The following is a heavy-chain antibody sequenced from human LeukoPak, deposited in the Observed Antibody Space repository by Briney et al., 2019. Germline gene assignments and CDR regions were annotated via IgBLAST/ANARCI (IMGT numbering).Heavy chain of an antibody. V-gene: IGHV3-23*01. CDR3: AKAPVTTCSGAYCYPFDY. CDR2: ISVSGNT. CDR1: GFTLSSYA. J-gene: IGHJ4*02. Sequence: GGSLRLSCAASGFTLSSYAMSWVRQAPGKGLEWVSAISVSGNTYHSDSVKGRFTISRDSSKNTLYLQMNRLRAEDAAVYYCAKAPVTTCSGAYCYPFDYWGQGTLVTVSS. D-gene: IGHD2-21*01.